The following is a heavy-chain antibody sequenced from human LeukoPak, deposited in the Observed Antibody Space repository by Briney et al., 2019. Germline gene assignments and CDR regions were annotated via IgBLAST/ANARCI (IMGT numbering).Heavy chain of an antibody. CDR1: GFTFSSYA. D-gene: IGHD3-16*02. V-gene: IGHV3-23*01. CDR3: AKRKADYVWGSYRKNYFDY. Sequence: GGSLRLSCAASGFTFSSYAMSWVRQAPGKGPEWVSAISGSGGSTYYADSVKGRFTISRDNSKNTLYLQMNSLRAEDTAVYYCAKRKADYVWGSYRKNYFDYWGQGTLVTVSS. J-gene: IGHJ4*02. CDR2: ISGSGGST.